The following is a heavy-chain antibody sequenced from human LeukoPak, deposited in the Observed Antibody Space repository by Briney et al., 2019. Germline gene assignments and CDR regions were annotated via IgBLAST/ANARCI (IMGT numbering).Heavy chain of an antibody. D-gene: IGHD3-10*01. Sequence: SETLSLTCTVSGGSISSYYWSWIRQPPGKGLEWIGYIYYSGSTNYNPSLKSRVTISVDTSKNQFSLKLSSVTAADTAVYYCARYGSGSYPNWFDPWGQGTLVTVSS. V-gene: IGHV4-59*01. J-gene: IGHJ5*02. CDR1: GGSISSYY. CDR3: ARYGSGSYPNWFDP. CDR2: IYYSGST.